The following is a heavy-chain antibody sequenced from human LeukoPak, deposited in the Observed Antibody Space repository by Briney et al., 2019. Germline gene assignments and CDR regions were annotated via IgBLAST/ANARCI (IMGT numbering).Heavy chain of an antibody. CDR2: ISNSDGNT. CDR3: ARDIEWTSDCSSTSCYSDY. CDR1: GFTFSSYA. V-gene: IGHV3-23*01. Sequence: PGGSLRLSCAASGFTFSSYAMSWVRQAPGKGLEWASTISNSDGNTYYADSVKGRFTISRDNPKNTLYLQMNSLRAEDTAVYYCARDIEWTSDCSSTSCYSDYWGQGTLVTVSS. D-gene: IGHD2-2*01. J-gene: IGHJ4*02.